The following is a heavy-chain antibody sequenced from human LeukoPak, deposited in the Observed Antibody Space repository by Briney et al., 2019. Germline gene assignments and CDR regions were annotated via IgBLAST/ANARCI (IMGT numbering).Heavy chain of an antibody. J-gene: IGHJ4*02. Sequence: RTSETLSLTCTVSGGSISSSSYYWGWIRQPPGKGLEWIGSIYYSGSTYYNPSLKSRVTISVDTSKNQFSLKLSSVTAADTAVYYCARHEKWLAYYFDYWGQGTLVTVSS. V-gene: IGHV4-39*01. CDR2: IYYSGST. CDR3: ARHEKWLAYYFDY. CDR1: GGSISSSSYY. D-gene: IGHD6-19*01.